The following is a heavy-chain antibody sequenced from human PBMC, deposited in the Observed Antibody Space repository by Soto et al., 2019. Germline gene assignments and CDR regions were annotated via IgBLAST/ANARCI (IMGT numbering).Heavy chain of an antibody. CDR3: AKNNPSSSSAVYYYGMDV. CDR2: ISYDGSNK. CDR1: GFTFSSYG. V-gene: IGHV3-30*18. D-gene: IGHD6-6*01. J-gene: IGHJ6*02. Sequence: GGSLRLSCAASGFTFSSYGMHWVRQAPGKGLEWVAVISYDGSNKYYADSVKGRFTISRDNSKNTLYLQMNSLRAEDTAVYYCAKNNPSSSSAVYYYGMDVWGQGTTVTVSS.